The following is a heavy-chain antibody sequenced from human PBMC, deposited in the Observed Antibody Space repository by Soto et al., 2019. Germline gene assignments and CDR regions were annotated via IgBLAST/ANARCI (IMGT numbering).Heavy chain of an antibody. CDR1: GYTFTSYG. J-gene: IGHJ6*03. Sequence: QVPLVQSGAEVKKPGASVKVSCKASGYTFTSYGISWVRQAPGQGLEWMGGISAYNGNTNYAQKLQGRVTMTTDTSTRTSYMELSSQRSDDTAVYYCAREVSGWDPPHYYYMDVWGKETTVTVSS. V-gene: IGHV1-18*01. D-gene: IGHD6-19*01. CDR3: AREVSGWDPPHYYYMDV. CDR2: ISAYNGNT.